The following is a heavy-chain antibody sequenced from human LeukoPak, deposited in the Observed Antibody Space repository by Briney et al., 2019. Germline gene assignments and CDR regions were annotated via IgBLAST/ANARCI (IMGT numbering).Heavy chain of an antibody. Sequence: SETLSLTCTVSGDSITTTDHYWGWIRQSPDKGLEWIGNIYYSGITDNNPSLKSRVTISVDTSKNQFSLKLSSVTAADTAVYYCARHRGTFVDYWGQGTLVTVSS. CDR1: GDSITTTDHY. CDR3: ARHRGTFVDY. D-gene: IGHD1-1*01. V-gene: IGHV4-39*01. J-gene: IGHJ4*02. CDR2: IYYSGIT.